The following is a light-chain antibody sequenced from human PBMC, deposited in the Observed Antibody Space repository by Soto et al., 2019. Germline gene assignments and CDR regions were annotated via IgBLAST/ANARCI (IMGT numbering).Light chain of an antibody. CDR3: QQRSNWPV. Sequence: EIVLTQSTATLSLSPGERATLSCRASQSVSSYLAWYQQKPGQAPRLLIYDASNRATGIPARFSGSGSGTDFTLTISSLEPEDFAVYYCQQRSNWPVFGQGTRLEIK. CDR2: DAS. CDR1: QSVSSY. V-gene: IGKV3-11*01. J-gene: IGKJ5*01.